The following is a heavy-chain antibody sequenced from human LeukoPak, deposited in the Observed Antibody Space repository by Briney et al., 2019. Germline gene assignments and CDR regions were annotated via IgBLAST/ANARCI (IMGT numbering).Heavy chain of an antibody. Sequence: SQTLSLTCTVSGGSISSGSYYWSWIRQPPGKGLEWIGYIYYSGSTNYNPSLKSRISISVDTSKNQFSLKLSSVTAADTAVYYCARTTEGGYTYNYFYYYYMDVWGKGTTVTISS. J-gene: IGHJ6*03. CDR2: IYYSGST. CDR3: ARTTEGGYTYNYFYYYYMDV. V-gene: IGHV4-61*01. CDR1: GGSISSGSYY. D-gene: IGHD5-18*01.